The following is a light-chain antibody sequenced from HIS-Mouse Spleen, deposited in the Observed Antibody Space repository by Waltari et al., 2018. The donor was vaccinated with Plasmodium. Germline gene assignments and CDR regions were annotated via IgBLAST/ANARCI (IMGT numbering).Light chain of an antibody. CDR3: QQYNNWSFT. V-gene: IGKV3-15*01. Sequence: EIVMTQSPATLSVSPGERATLSCRASQSVSSNLAWYQQKPGQAPRLLIYCASTRATGIPARFSGSGSGTEFTLTISSLQSEDFAVYYWQQYNNWSFTFGPGTKVDIK. J-gene: IGKJ3*01. CDR2: CAS. CDR1: QSVSSN.